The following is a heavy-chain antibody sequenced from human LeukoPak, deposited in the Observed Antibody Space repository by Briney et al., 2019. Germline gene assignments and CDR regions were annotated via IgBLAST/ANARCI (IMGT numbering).Heavy chain of an antibody. D-gene: IGHD3-22*01. V-gene: IGHV4-61*02. CDR2: IYTSGST. J-gene: IGHJ4*02. Sequence: SETLSLTCTVSGGSISSGSYYRSWIRQPAGKGLEWIGRIYTSGSTNYNPSLKSRVTISVDTSKNQFSLKLSSVTAADTAVYYCARGSYDSSGYHYFDYWGQGTLVTVSS. CDR1: GGSISSGSYY. CDR3: ARGSYDSSGYHYFDY.